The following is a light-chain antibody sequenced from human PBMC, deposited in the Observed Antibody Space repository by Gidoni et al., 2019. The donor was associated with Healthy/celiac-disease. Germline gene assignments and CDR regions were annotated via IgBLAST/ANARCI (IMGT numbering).Light chain of an antibody. Sequence: DIQLTQSPSFLSASVGARVTITCRASQGISSYLAWYQQKPGKAPKLLIYAASTLQSGVPARFSGSGSGTEFTLTISSLQPEDFATYYCQQLNSYPPFTFGHGTKVDIK. J-gene: IGKJ3*01. V-gene: IGKV1-9*01. CDR1: QGISSY. CDR3: QQLNSYPPFT. CDR2: AAS.